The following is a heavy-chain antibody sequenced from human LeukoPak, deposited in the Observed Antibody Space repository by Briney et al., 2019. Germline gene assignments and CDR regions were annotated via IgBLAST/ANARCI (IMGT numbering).Heavy chain of an antibody. D-gene: IGHD2-15*01. Sequence: LSQTLSLTCTVAGGSISSGDYYWSWIRQPPGKGLEWIGEINHSGSTNYNPSLKSRVTISVDTSKNQFSLKLSSVTAADTAVYYCASRYCSGGSCYLDYWGQGTLVTVSS. V-gene: IGHV4-30-4*08. J-gene: IGHJ4*02. CDR1: GGSISSGDYY. CDR2: INHSGST. CDR3: ASRYCSGGSCYLDY.